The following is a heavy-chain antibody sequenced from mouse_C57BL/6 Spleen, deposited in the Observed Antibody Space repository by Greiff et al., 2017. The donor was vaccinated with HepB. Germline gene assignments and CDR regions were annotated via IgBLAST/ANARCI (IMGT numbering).Heavy chain of an antibody. V-gene: IGHV10-1*01. D-gene: IGHD2-3*01. J-gene: IGHJ1*03. CDR2: IRSKSNNYAT. Sequence: EVMLVESGGGLVQPKGSLKLSCAASGFSFNTYAMNWVRQAPGKGLEWVARIRSKSNNYATYYADSVKDRFTISRDDSESMLYLQMNNLKTEDTAMYYCVRDGYYVDWYFDVWGTGTTVTVSS. CDR3: VRDGYYVDWYFDV. CDR1: GFSFNTYA.